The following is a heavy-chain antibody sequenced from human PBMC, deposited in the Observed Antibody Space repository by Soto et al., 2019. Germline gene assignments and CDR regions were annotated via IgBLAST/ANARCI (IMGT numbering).Heavy chain of an antibody. D-gene: IGHD2-2*01. Sequence: QVQLVQSGAEVKRPGASVKVSCKASGYTFTSYGVSWVRQAPGQGLEWMAWISGYNGNTNYEQKYQGRVTVTADTSPSTAYMDLRSLRSDDTAVYYCARTRLDCRGTSCYDYWGQGTLVTVSS. CDR1: GYTFTSYG. V-gene: IGHV1-18*01. CDR3: ARTRLDCRGTSCYDY. CDR2: ISGYNGNT. J-gene: IGHJ4*02.